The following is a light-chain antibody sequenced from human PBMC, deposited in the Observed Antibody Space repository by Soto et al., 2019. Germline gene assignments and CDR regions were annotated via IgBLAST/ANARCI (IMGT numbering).Light chain of an antibody. Sequence: QSVLTQPRSVSGSPGQSVTISCTGTSSDVGGYNYVSWYQQHPGKAPKLMIYDVSKRPSGVPDRFSGSKSDNTASLTISGLQAEDEADYYCCSYAGNYTYDFGTGTKVTVL. CDR3: CSYAGNYTYD. J-gene: IGLJ1*01. CDR2: DVS. V-gene: IGLV2-11*01. CDR1: SSDVGGYNY.